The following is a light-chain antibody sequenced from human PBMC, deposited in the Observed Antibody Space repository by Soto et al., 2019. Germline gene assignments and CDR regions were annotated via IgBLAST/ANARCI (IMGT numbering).Light chain of an antibody. CDR3: SSYTSSSTVV. CDR1: SSDVGGYNY. Sequence: QSDLTQPASVSGSPGQSITISCTGTSSDVGGYNYVSWYQQHPGKAPKLMIYEVSNRPSGVSNRFSGSNSGNTASLTISGLQAEDEADYYCSSYTSSSTVVFGGGTKLTVL. J-gene: IGLJ2*01. V-gene: IGLV2-14*01. CDR2: EVS.